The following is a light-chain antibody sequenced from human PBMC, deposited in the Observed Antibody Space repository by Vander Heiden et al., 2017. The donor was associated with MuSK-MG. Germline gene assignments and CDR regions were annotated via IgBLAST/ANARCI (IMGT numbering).Light chain of an antibody. J-gene: IGKJ3*01. CDR2: GAF. V-gene: IGKV1-12*02. Sequence: DIQMTQSPSSVSASVGDRVTITCRAGQGIGNWLAWYQQKPGKAPKLLIYGAFTVQSGVPSRFSGSESGTDFALTISSLQHDDIATYYCQRANGSPFAFGPGTTVDVK. CDR1: QGIGNW. CDR3: QRANGSPFA.